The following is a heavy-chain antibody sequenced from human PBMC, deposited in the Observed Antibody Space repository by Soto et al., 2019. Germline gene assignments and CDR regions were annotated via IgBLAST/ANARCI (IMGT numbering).Heavy chain of an antibody. D-gene: IGHD3-9*01. CDR2: IDWDDNK. CDR3: AHSGGLRYFDWLLTWPFDY. J-gene: IGHJ4*02. CDR1: GFSLSTSGMC. V-gene: IGHV2-70*12. Sequence: SGPTLVNPTQTLTLTCTFSGFSLSTSGMCVSWIRQPPGKALEWLALIDWDDNKYYSTSLKTRLTISKDTSKNQVVLTMTNMDPVDTATYYCAHSGGLRYFDWLLTWPFDYWGQGTLVTVSS.